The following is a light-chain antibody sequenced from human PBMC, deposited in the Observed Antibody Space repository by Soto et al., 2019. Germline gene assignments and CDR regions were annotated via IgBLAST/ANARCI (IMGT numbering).Light chain of an antibody. Sequence: EIVMTHSPATLSVSPWEIATLSCRASQSVSSNLAWYQQKPGQAPRLLIYDASNRATGIPARFSGSGSGTDFTLTISSLEPEDFAIYYCQQRQYWPPITFGQGTRLEIK. CDR3: QQRQYWPPIT. CDR2: DAS. V-gene: IGKV3-11*01. J-gene: IGKJ5*01. CDR1: QSVSSN.